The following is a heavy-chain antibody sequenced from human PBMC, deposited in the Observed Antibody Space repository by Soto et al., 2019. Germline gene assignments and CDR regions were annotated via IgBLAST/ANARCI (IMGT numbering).Heavy chain of an antibody. V-gene: IGHV3-7*01. Sequence: GGSLRLSCAVPKFTFGDYWMSWVRQAPGKGLEWVSNIKQDGSDKNYADPVKGRFIISRDNVDNSMYLQMNSLRAEDTAVYYCASLSYGPLSYFDNWGQGTLVTVS. J-gene: IGHJ4*03. CDR1: KFTFGDYW. D-gene: IGHD2-8*01. CDR2: IKQDGSDK. CDR3: ASLSYGPLSYFDN.